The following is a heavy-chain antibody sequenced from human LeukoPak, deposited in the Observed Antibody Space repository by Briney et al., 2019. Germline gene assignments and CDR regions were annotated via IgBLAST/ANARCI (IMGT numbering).Heavy chain of an antibody. CDR1: GGSISSSNW. J-gene: IGHJ4*02. Sequence: SETLSLTCAVSGGSISSSNWWSWVRQPPGKGLEWIGEIYHSGSTNYNPSLKSRVTISVDKSKNQFSLKLSSVTAADTAVYYCARTNIAAAGTGLDYWGQGTLVTVSS. CDR2: IYHSGST. CDR3: ARTNIAAAGTGLDY. V-gene: IGHV4-4*02. D-gene: IGHD6-13*01.